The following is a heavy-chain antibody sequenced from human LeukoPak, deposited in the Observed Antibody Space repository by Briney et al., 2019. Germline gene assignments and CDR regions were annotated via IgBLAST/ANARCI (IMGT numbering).Heavy chain of an antibody. J-gene: IGHJ4*02. CDR1: GFTFSDYY. D-gene: IGHD4-11*01. V-gene: IGHV3-11*01. CDR2: ISRSGGTI. CDR3: AREGQSDDY. Sequence: GGSLRLSCAASGFTFSDYYMSWIRQAPGKGLEWISYISRSGGTIHYANSVKGRFTISRDNAKNSLYLQMNSLRAGDTAVYYCAREGQSDDYWGQGTLVTVSS.